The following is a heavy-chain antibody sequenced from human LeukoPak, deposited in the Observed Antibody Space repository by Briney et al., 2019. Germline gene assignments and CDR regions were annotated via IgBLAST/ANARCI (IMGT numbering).Heavy chain of an antibody. CDR2: IYHSGST. CDR3: ARDRTFGVVISGKYYYYYGMDV. D-gene: IGHD3-3*01. CDR1: GGSISSGGYS. V-gene: IGHV4-30-2*01. J-gene: IGHJ6*02. Sequence: SQTLSLTCAVSGGSISSGGYSWSWIRQPPGKGLEWIGYIYHSGSTYYNPSLKSRVTKSVDRSKNQFSLKLSSVTAADTAVYYCARDRTFGVVISGKYYYYYGMDVWGQGTTVTVTS.